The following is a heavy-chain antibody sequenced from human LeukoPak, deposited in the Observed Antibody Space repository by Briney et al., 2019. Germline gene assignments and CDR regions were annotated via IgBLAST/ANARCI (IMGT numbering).Heavy chain of an antibody. CDR1: GYTFTSYG. D-gene: IGHD6-19*01. J-gene: IGHJ4*02. Sequence: ASVKVSCKASGYTFTSYGISWVRQAPGQGLEWMGWISAYNGNTNYAQKLQGRVTMTTDTSTSTAYMELRSLRSDDTAVFYCARVQQWLATRYFDYWGQGTLVTVSS. CDR2: ISAYNGNT. CDR3: ARVQQWLATRYFDY. V-gene: IGHV1-18*01.